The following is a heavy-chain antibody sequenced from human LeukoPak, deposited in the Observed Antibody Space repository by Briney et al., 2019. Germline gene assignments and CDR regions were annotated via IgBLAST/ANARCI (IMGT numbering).Heavy chain of an antibody. D-gene: IGHD7-27*01. Sequence: SETLSLTCIVSGGSISSYYWSWIRQPAGKGLEWIGRINTSGNTNYNSSLKSRVTMSVDTSKNQFSLNLSSVTAADTAVYYCARDPGEWGQGTLVTASS. CDR3: ARDPGE. CDR2: INTSGNT. CDR1: GGSISSYY. J-gene: IGHJ4*02. V-gene: IGHV4-4*07.